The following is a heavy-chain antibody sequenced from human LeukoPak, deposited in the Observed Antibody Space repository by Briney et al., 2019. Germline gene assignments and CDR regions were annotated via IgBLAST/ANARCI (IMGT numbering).Heavy chain of an antibody. CDR1: GFTFSNYA. CDR3: AKNGDGGYEN. J-gene: IGHJ4*02. CDR2: ISASGDST. Sequence: GGSLRLSCAGSGFTFSNYAMSWVRQAPGKGLEWVSTISASGDSTYYADSVKGRITISRDDSKNTLYLQMNSLRAEDTAIYYCAKNGDGGYENWGQGTLVTVSS. D-gene: IGHD5-12*01. V-gene: IGHV3-23*01.